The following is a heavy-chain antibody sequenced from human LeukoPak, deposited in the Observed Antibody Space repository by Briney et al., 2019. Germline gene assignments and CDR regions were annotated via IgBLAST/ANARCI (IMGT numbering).Heavy chain of an antibody. Sequence: PGGSLRLSCAASGFTFSSYSMNWVRQAPGKGLEWVSSISSSSSYIYYADSVKGRFTISRDNAKNSLYLQLNSLRAEDTAVYYCAELGITMIGGVWGKGTTVTISS. CDR3: AELGITMIGGV. CDR2: ISSSSSYI. J-gene: IGHJ6*04. D-gene: IGHD3-10*02. V-gene: IGHV3-21*01. CDR1: GFTFSSYS.